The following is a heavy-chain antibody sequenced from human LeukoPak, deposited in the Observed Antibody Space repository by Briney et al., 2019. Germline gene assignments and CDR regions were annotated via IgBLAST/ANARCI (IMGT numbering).Heavy chain of an antibody. CDR3: ARRKYYDSSGYNYFDY. J-gene: IGHJ4*02. CDR2: SYYSSNT. Sequence: PSETLSLTCTVSGGSISSSSYYWGRIRQPPGKVLEWIGNSYYSSNTYYNPALKSRVTIAVDTYKNQISLKLSYVADADAAVCYCARRKYYDSSGYNYFDYWGQGTLVTVSS. D-gene: IGHD3-22*01. V-gene: IGHV4-39*01. CDR1: GGSISSSSYY.